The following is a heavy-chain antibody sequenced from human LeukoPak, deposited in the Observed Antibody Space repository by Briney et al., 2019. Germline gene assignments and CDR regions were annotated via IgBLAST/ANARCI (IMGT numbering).Heavy chain of an antibody. V-gene: IGHV4-34*01. CDR1: GGSFSGYY. CDR3: ARRRLGYYFDY. CDR2: INPRGST. J-gene: IGHJ4*02. Sequence: SETLSLTCGVYGGSFSGYYWSWIRQPPGKRLEWIGEINPRGSTNYNPSLKSRVTLSADTSKNQFSLTLNTVTAADTAVYYCARRRLGYYFDYWGQGTLVTVSS. D-gene: IGHD5-24*01.